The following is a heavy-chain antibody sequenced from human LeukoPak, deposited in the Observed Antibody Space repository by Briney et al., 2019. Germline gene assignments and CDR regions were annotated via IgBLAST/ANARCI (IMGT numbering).Heavy chain of an antibody. CDR2: IDYSGST. CDR3: ASHKPFSGTWYGFDP. J-gene: IGHJ5*02. CDR1: GFTFSSYA. Sequence: GSLRLSCAASGFTFSSYAMSWVRQAPGKGLEWIGYIDYSGSTDYNPSLKSRVTISVDTSKNQFSLRLSSVTAADTAVYYCASHKPFSGTWYGFDPWGQGTLVTVSS. V-gene: IGHV4-59*08. D-gene: IGHD6-13*01.